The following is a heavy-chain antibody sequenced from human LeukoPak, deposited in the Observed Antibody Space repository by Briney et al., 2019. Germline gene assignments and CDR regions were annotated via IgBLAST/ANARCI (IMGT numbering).Heavy chain of an antibody. J-gene: IGHJ4*02. CDR2: IYYSGST. V-gene: IGHV4-31*03. CDR1: GGSISSGGYY. Sequence: SETLSLTCTVSGGSISSGGYYWSWIRQHPGMGLEWIGYIYYSGSTYYNPSLKSRVTISVDTSKNQFSLKLSSVTAADTAVYYCAREYSNYGSDYWGQGTLVTVSS. D-gene: IGHD4-4*01. CDR3: AREYSNYGSDY.